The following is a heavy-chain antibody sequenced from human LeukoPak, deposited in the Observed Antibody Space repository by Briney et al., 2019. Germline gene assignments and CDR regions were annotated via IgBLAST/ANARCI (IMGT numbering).Heavy chain of an antibody. D-gene: IGHD6-13*01. CDR1: GGSISSNY. CDR2: VYNSSSN. J-gene: IGHJ4*02. CDR3: RRLPPRRMYRSSLSFDN. Sequence: SETLSLTCTVSGGSISSNYWSWLGQRPGQGLKWFVNVYNSSSNNYNHSLNSRTTISVDTSKNHFSQKMSLMTAADTVLYYCRRLPPRRMYRSSLSFDNWGQGTLVTVSS. V-gene: IGHV4-59*08.